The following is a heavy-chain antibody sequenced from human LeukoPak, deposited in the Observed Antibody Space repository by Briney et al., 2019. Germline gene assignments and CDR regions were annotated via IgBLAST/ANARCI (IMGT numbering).Heavy chain of an antibody. CDR3: ARADSSSWYSSRYFFDY. D-gene: IGHD6-13*01. CDR2: INPNSGGT. V-gene: IGHV1-2*02. CDR1: GYTFTGYY. Sequence: GASVKVSCKASGYTFTGYYMHWVRRAPGQGLEWMGWINPNSGGTNYAQKFQGRVTMTRDTSISTAYMELSRLRSDDTAVYYCARADSSSWYSSRYFFDYWGQGTLVTVSS. J-gene: IGHJ4*02.